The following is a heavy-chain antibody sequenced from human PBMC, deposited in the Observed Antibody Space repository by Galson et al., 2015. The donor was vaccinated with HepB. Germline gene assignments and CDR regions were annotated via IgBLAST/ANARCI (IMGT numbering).Heavy chain of an antibody. Sequence: CAISGDSVSSNSAAWNWIRQSPSRGLEWLGGTYYRSKWYNDYAVSVKSRITINPDTSKNQFSLQLNSVTPEDTAVYYCARAPGIAVAGHYYYYGMDVWGQGTTVTVSS. CDR3: ARAPGIAVAGHYYYYGMDV. V-gene: IGHV6-1*01. CDR1: GDSVSSNSAA. D-gene: IGHD6-19*01. CDR2: TYYRSKWYN. J-gene: IGHJ6*02.